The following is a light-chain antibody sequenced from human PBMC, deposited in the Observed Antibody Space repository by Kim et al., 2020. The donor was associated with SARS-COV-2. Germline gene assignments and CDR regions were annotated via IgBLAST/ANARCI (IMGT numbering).Light chain of an antibody. CDR2: GTS. V-gene: IGKV3-20*01. J-gene: IGKJ5*01. CDR1: QSVSSSY. CDR3: QQFDGSVT. Sequence: LSPRQSTTLSCWASQSVSSSYLAWYPQKPGQAPRLLISGTSNRATGIPDRFSGSGSGTDFTLTISRLEHEDFAVYYCQQFDGSVTFGQVTRLEIK.